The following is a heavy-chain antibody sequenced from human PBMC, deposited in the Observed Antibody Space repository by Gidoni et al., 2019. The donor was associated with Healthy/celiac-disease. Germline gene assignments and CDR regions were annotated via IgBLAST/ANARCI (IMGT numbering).Heavy chain of an antibody. V-gene: IGHV3-30*18. Sequence: QVQLVKSGGRLVQPGRSLIPSCAASVSPFSIYRLHWVRQAPGKGLEWVAVKSYDGSKKYYADAVKGRFTISRDNSKNTLYLQMNSLRAEDTAVYYCAKDGYCSSTSCLVYYYYYGMDVWGQGTTVTVSS. D-gene: IGHD2-2*03. CDR3: AKDGYCSSTSCLVYYYYYGMDV. J-gene: IGHJ6*02. CDR1: VSPFSIYR. CDR2: KSYDGSKK.